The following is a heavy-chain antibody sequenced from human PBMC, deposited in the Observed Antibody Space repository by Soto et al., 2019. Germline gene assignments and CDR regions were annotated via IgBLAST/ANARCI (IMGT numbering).Heavy chain of an antibody. CDR1: GGSLSSSNW. D-gene: IGHD2-2*01. V-gene: IGHV4-4*02. J-gene: IGHJ4*02. CDR2: IYHSGST. CDR3: ARDHPSIVVVPAAISA. Sequence: SETLSLTCAVSGGSLSSSNWWSWVRQPPGKGLEWIGEIYHSGSTNYNPSLKSRVTISVDKSKNQFSLKLSSVTAADTAVYYCARDHPSIVVVPAAISAWGQGTLVTVSS.